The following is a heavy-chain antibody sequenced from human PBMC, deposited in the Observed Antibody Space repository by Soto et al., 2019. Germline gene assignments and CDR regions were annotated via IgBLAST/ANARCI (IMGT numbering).Heavy chain of an antibody. D-gene: IGHD6-19*01. Sequence: ASVKVSCKASGGTFKSFTFTWVRRAPGQGLEWMGGIIPIFETANYAQKFQDRVTITADESTSTVYMELSSLRSADTAVYYCATKGVSGWFFDYRGQGTVVTVSS. J-gene: IGHJ4*02. CDR3: ATKGVSGWFFDY. CDR2: IIPIFETA. CDR1: GGTFKSFT. V-gene: IGHV1-69*13.